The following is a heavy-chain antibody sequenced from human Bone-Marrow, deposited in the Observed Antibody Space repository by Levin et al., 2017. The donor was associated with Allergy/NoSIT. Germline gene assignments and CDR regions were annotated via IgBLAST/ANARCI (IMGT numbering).Heavy chain of an antibody. CDR1: GYTFTSFD. Sequence: ASVKVSCKTSGYTFTSFDINWVRQATGQGLEWMGWMYPNSDNAGYAQKFQGRVTMTRNTSISTAYMELSSLRSEDTAIDYCARGELGSGYLFDYWGQGTLVTVSS. V-gene: IGHV1-8*01. J-gene: IGHJ4*02. CDR3: ARGELGSGYLFDY. CDR2: MYPNSDNA. D-gene: IGHD5-12*01.